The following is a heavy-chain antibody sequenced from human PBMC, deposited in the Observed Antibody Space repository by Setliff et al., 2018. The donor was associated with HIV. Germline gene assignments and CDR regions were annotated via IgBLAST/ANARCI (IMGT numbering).Heavy chain of an antibody. CDR1: GFSPSTSGVG. CDR3: AHKSIQLWSYDAFDI. D-gene: IGHD5-18*01. V-gene: IGHV2-5*02. Sequence: PTLVNPTQTLTLTCTFSGFSPSTSGVGMGWIRQPPGKALEWLALIYWDDDKRYSPSLRSRLTITKDTSKNQVVLTMTNMDPVDTATYYCAHKSIQLWSYDAFDIWGQGTMVTVSS. J-gene: IGHJ3*02. CDR2: IYWDDDK.